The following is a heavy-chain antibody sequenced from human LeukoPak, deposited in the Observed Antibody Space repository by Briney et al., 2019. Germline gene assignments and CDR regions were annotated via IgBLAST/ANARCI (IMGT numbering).Heavy chain of an antibody. CDR3: ARVAAFG. V-gene: IGHV3-30*03. Sequence: GGSLRLSCAASGFTFSRYGMHWVRQAPGKGLEWVAIISYDGSNKYYADSVKGRFTISRDNAKNSLYLQMNSLRAEDTAVYYCARVAAFGWGQGTLVTVSS. CDR1: GFTFSRYG. CDR2: ISYDGSNK. D-gene: IGHD6-25*01. J-gene: IGHJ4*02.